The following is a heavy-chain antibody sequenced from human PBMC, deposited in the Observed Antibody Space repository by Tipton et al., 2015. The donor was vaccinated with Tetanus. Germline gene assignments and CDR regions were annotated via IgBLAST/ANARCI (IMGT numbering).Heavy chain of an antibody. Sequence: TLSLTCTVSGGSISSGGYYWSWIRQLPRKGLEWIGDIYNSGSAYYNPPLKSRVTISVDTSKNQFSLKLNSLTAADTAVYYCPSDQARGDRGLNYFDSWGQGSLVTVSS. J-gene: IGHJ4*02. CDR2: IYNSGSA. CDR1: GGSISSGGYY. V-gene: IGHV4-31*03. CDR3: PSDQARGDRGLNYFDS. D-gene: IGHD3-10*01.